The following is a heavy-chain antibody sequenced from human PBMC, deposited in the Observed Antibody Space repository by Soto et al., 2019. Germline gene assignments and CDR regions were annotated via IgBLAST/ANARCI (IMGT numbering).Heavy chain of an antibody. CDR3: ARLTYSSGWPI. Sequence: QVQLQQWGAGLLKPSETLSLTCAVYGGSFSGYYWSWIRQPPGKGLEWIGEINHSGSTNYNPSLNSRVTISVDTSKNQFTLKLSSVTAADTAVYYCARLTYSSGWPIWGQGTMVTVSS. CDR2: INHSGST. CDR1: GGSFSGYY. J-gene: IGHJ3*02. V-gene: IGHV4-34*01. D-gene: IGHD6-19*01.